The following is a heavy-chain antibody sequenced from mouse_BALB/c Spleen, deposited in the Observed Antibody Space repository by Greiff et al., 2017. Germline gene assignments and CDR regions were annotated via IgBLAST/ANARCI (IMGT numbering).Heavy chain of an antibody. D-gene: IGHD2-1*01. CDR3: AIYYGNYEGAMDY. Sequence: EVQRVESGPGLVKPSQSLSLTCTVTGYSITSDYAWNWIRQFPGNKLEWMGYISYSGSTSYNPSLKSRISITRDTSKNQFFLQLNSVTTEDTATYYCAIYYGNYEGAMDYWGQGTSVTVSA. V-gene: IGHV3-2*02. CDR2: ISYSGST. CDR1: GYSITSDYA. J-gene: IGHJ4*01.